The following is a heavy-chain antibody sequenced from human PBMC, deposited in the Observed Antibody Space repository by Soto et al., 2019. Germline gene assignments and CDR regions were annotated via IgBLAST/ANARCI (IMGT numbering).Heavy chain of an antibody. V-gene: IGHV1-2*06. Sequence: QVQLVQSGAEVKKPGASVKVSCKASGYTFIGYYIHWVRQAPGQGLEWMGRINPRSGDTTYAQKFQGRLTMTRDTSISTAYMELSSLRSDYTAVYYCGRDGVGATPLGWFDPWGQGSLVTVSS. D-gene: IGHD1-26*01. CDR1: GYTFIGYY. CDR2: INPRSGDT. J-gene: IGHJ5*02. CDR3: GRDGVGATPLGWFDP.